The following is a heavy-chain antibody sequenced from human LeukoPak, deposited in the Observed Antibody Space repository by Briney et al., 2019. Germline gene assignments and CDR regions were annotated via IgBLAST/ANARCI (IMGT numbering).Heavy chain of an antibody. Sequence: GGSLRLSCAASGFTFSSYAMHWVRQAPGKGLEWVAVISYDGSNKYYADSVKGRFTISRDNSKNTLYLQMNSLRAEDTAVYYCARICSSGWASNHWGQGTLVTVSS. CDR1: GFTFSSYA. D-gene: IGHD6-19*01. V-gene: IGHV3-30-3*01. CDR3: ARICSSGWASNH. J-gene: IGHJ5*02. CDR2: ISYDGSNK.